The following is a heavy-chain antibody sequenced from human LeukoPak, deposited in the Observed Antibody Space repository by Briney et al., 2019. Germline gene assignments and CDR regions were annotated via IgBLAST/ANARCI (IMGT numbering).Heavy chain of an antibody. Sequence: GGSLRLSCATSQFKFNNFGMTWVRQAPGKGLEWVSSITASGGRTQYADSVQGRFTISRDNSKNTLYLQMNSLRAEDTAVYYCARWGSWQQLVHDPWGQGTLVTVSS. D-gene: IGHD6-13*01. V-gene: IGHV3-23*01. CDR3: ARWGSWQQLVHDP. CDR2: ITASGGRT. CDR1: QFKFNNFG. J-gene: IGHJ5*02.